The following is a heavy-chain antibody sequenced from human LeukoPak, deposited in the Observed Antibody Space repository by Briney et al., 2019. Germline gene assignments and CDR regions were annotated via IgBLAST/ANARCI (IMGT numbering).Heavy chain of an antibody. Sequence: PGGSLRLSCAASGFTFSSYAMHWVRQAPGKGLEWVAVISYDGSNKYYADSVKGRFTISRDNSKNTLYLQMNSLRAEDTAVYYCARDLSIAARPRVFDYWGQGTLVTVSS. CDR1: GFTFSSYA. CDR2: ISYDGSNK. CDR3: ARDLSIAARPRVFDY. J-gene: IGHJ4*02. D-gene: IGHD6-6*01. V-gene: IGHV3-30-3*01.